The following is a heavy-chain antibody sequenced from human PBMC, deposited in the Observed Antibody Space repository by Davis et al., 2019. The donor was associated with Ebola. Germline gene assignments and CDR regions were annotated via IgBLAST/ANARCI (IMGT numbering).Heavy chain of an antibody. J-gene: IGHJ4*02. V-gene: IGHV4-39*01. CDR3: ARGDFWSGCFDY. Sequence: SETLSLTCTVSGGSISSYYWGWIRQPPGKGLEWIGSIYYSGSTYYNPSLKSRVTISVDTSKNQFSLKLSSVTAADTAVYYCARGDFWSGCFDYWGQGTLVTVSS. CDR1: GGSISSYY. D-gene: IGHD3-3*01. CDR2: IYYSGST.